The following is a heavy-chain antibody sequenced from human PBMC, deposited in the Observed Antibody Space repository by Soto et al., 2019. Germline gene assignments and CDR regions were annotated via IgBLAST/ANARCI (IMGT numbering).Heavy chain of an antibody. CDR2: IYYSGST. J-gene: IGHJ6*02. CDR3: ARTYYYDSSGYPLYYYYGMDV. D-gene: IGHD3-22*01. CDR1: GGSISSYY. V-gene: IGHV4-59*08. Sequence: SETLSLTCTVSGGSISSYYWSWIRQPPGKGLEWIGYIYYSGSTNYNPSLKSRVTISVDTSKNQFSLKLSSVTAADTAVYYCARTYYYDSSGYPLYYYYGMDVWGQGTTVTVS.